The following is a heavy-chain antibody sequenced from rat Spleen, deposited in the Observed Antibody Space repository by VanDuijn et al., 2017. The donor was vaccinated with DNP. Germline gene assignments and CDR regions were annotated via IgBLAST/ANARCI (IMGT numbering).Heavy chain of an antibody. CDR1: GFTFSNYY. CDR3: TTDFERGY. V-gene: IGHV5-20*01. CDR2: ISYDGGIT. Sequence: EVRLVESGGGLVQPGRSLTLSCAASGFTFSNYYMAWVRQAPTKGLEWVAYISYDGGITNYRNSVKGRFTISRDNAKSTLYLQMDSLRSEDTATYYCTTDFERGYWGQGVMVTVSS. J-gene: IGHJ2*01. D-gene: IGHD1-11*01.